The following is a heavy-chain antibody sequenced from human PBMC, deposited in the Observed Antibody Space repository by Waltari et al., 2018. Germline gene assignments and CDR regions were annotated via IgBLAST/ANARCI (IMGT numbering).Heavy chain of an antibody. D-gene: IGHD2-21*02. CDR2: SWHDGSRT. CDR3: AREGGDFNWMDP. J-gene: IGHJ5*02. CDR1: GFNFGTPG. Sequence: QFQLLESGGGVVQPGTSLKLSCVASGFNFGTPGMHWVRQAPGKGLEWVAVSWHDGSRTYYADSVKGRFTISRDDSKNMFFLQMNSLRVEDTAMYYCAREGGDFNWMDPWGQGTLVTVS. V-gene: IGHV3-33*01.